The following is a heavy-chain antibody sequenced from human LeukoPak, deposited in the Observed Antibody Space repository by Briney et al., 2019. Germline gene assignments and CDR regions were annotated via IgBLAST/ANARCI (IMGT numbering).Heavy chain of an antibody. CDR1: GGSIRSSY. V-gene: IGHV4-59*01. CDR2: ISDTGNT. D-gene: IGHD4-17*01. Sequence: SETLSLTCTVSGGSIRSSYWSWIRQPPGKGLEWIGYISDTGNTHYNPSFTSRVTISVDTSKNQFSLQLRSVTAADTAVYYCAREDPQTTVPEGMDVWGQGTTV. CDR3: AREDPQTTVPEGMDV. J-gene: IGHJ6*02.